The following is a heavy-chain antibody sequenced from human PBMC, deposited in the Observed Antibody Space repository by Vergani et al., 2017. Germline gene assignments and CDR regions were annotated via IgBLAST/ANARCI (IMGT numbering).Heavy chain of an antibody. CDR3: TTRRYFDRYYFDY. D-gene: IGHD3-9*01. CDR1: GFTFSNAW. V-gene: IGHV3-15*01. J-gene: IGHJ4*02. CDR2: IKSKTDGGTT. Sequence: EVQLVESGGGLVKPGGSLRLSCAASGFTFSNAWMSWVRQAPGKGMEWVGRIKSKTDGGTTDYAAPVKGTFPISRDDSKNTLYLQMNSLKTEDTAVYYCTTRRYFDRYYFDYWGQGTLVTVSS.